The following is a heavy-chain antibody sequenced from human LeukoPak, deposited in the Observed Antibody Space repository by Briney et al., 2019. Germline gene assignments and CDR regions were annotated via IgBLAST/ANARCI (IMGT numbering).Heavy chain of an antibody. CDR3: AREVLSMVRGVIPKEAWGWFDP. CDR2: IYTSGIT. CDR1: GGPNSSGPYH. V-gene: IGHV4-61*02. J-gene: IGHJ5*02. D-gene: IGHD3-10*01. Sequence: PSQTLSLTCTVSGGPNSSGPYHWTSIRQPAGKVLEWIGRIYTSGITNYPPSLKSRVTISVDTSKNQFSLKLRSVTAADTAVYYCAREVLSMVRGVIPKEAWGWFDPWGQGTLVTVSS.